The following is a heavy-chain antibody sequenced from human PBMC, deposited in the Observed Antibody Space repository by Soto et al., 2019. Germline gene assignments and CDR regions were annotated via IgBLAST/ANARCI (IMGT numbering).Heavy chain of an antibody. CDR1: GFTFNRYA. V-gene: IGHV3-23*01. D-gene: IGHD2-15*01. CDR2: ISDNGRNT. Sequence: GGSLRLSCAASGFTFNRYAMSWVRQAPGKGLEWVSTISDNGRNTYYADSVKGRLTISRDNSKNTMHLQMNSLRAEDTAVYYCAKTPGRVDPFEYWGQGALVTVSS. CDR3: AKTPGRVDPFEY. J-gene: IGHJ4*02.